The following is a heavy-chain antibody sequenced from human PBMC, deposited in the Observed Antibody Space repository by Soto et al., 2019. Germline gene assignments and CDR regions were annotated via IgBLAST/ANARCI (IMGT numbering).Heavy chain of an antibody. D-gene: IGHD2-15*01. Sequence: QVQLVQSGAEVKKPGSSVKVSCTASGGTFSSYAISWVRQAPGQGLEWMGGIIPIFGTANYAQKFQGRVTITADTSTSTAYMELSSLRSEDTAVYYCASTPPRYCSGGSCYLLFFDYWGQGTLVTVSS. CDR1: GGTFSSYA. V-gene: IGHV1-69*06. J-gene: IGHJ4*02. CDR2: IIPIFGTA. CDR3: ASTPPRYCSGGSCYLLFFDY.